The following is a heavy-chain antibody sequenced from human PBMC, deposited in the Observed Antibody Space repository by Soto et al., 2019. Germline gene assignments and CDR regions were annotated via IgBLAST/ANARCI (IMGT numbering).Heavy chain of an antibody. D-gene: IGHD2-2*01. CDR2: ISGNSDYI. V-gene: IGHV3-9*02. CDR3: AKDCTSTTCFST. Sequence: EVQLVESGGGLVQPGRSLRLSCAASGFTSDDYAMHWVRQPPGKGLEWVSSISGNSDYIGYADSVKGRFTISRDDAKSSLYLEMNSLRADDTALYSCAKDCTSTTCFSTWGRGTLVTVSS. J-gene: IGHJ4*02. CDR1: GFTSDDYA.